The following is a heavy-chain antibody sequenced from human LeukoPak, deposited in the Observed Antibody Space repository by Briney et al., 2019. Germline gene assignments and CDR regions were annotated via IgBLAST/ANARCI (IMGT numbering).Heavy chain of an antibody. CDR3: AKDLSYGSLWFDP. V-gene: IGHV3-33*06. CDR2: IWYDGSKT. D-gene: IGHD3-10*01. Sequence: GGSLRLSCAASGFTFSSHGMQWVRLAPGKGLEWVALIWYDGSKTNYVDSVMGRFTISRDSSKNTLYLQMDNLRVEDTAVYFCAKDLSYGSLWFDPWGQGTLVTVSS. CDR1: GFTFSSHG. J-gene: IGHJ5*02.